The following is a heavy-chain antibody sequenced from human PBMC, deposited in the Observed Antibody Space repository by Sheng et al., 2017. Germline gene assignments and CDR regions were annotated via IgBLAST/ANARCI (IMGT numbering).Heavy chain of an antibody. J-gene: IGHJ6*02. CDR3: ATHSAHRNMYYYYGLDV. V-gene: IGHV3-66*01. CDR1: GLTVNNNY. Sequence: EVQLVESGGALVQPGGSLRLSCSASGLTVNNNYMSWVRQAPGKGLECVSILYSGGRTYYADSVKDRFSVSRDTSKNTLSLQMNSLRGEDTAVYFCATHSAHRNMYYYYGLDVWGLGDHGHRLL. CDR2: LYSGGRT. D-gene: IGHD1-26*01.